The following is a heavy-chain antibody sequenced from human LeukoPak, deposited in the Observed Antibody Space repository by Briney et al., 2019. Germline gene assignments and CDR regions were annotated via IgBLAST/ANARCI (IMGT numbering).Heavy chain of an antibody. J-gene: IGHJ4*02. CDR1: GFTFSDYY. D-gene: IGHD3-3*01. CDR2: IKSKTDGGTT. Sequence: GGSLRLSCAASGFTFSDYYMSWIRQAPGKGLEWVGRIKSKTDGGTTDYAAPVKGRFTISRDDSKNTLYLQMNSLKTEDTAVYYCTTALSDFWSGYRYFDYWGQGTLVTVSS. CDR3: TTALSDFWSGYRYFDY. V-gene: IGHV3-15*01.